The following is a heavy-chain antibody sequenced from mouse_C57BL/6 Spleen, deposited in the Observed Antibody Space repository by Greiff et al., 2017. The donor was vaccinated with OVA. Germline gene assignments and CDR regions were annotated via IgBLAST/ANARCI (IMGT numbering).Heavy chain of an antibody. CDR2: IYPGDGDT. CDR3: AREGDGSRNFDY. Sequence: QVQLKQSGAELVKPGASVKISCKASGYAFSSYWMNWVKQRPGKGLEWIGQIYPGDGDTNYNGKFKGKATLTADKSSSTAYMQLSSLTSEDSAVYFCAREGDGSRNFDYWGQGTTLTVSS. V-gene: IGHV1-80*01. D-gene: IGHD1-1*01. J-gene: IGHJ2*01. CDR1: GYAFSSYW.